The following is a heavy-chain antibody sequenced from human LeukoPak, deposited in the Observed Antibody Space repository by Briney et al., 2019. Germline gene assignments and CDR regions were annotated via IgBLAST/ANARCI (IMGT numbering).Heavy chain of an antibody. V-gene: IGHV3-23*01. CDR2: ISGSGGST. CDR3: AKQIVVVLYGMDV. Sequence: PGGSLRLSCAASGFTFSSYAMGWVRQAPGKGLEWVSAISGSGGSTYYADSVKGRFTISRDNSKNTLYLQMNSLRAEDTAVYYCAKQIVVVLYGMDVWGQGTTVTVSS. CDR1: GFTFSSYA. J-gene: IGHJ6*02. D-gene: IGHD3-22*01.